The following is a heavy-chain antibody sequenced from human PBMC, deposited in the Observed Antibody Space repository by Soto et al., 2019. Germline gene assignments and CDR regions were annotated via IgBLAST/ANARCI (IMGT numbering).Heavy chain of an antibody. CDR3: ARDGERYCRGGSCGYFQD. Sequence: QVQLVESGGGVVQPGRSLRLSCAASGFTFSSYGMHWVRQAPGKGLEWVAGIWFDGSNKYYVDSVKGRFTISRDNSKNTLYLQLNSLRGEDTAVYYCARDGERYCRGGSCGYFQDWGQGTLVTVSS. CDR1: GFTFSSYG. CDR2: IWFDGSNK. V-gene: IGHV3-33*01. J-gene: IGHJ1*01. D-gene: IGHD2-15*01.